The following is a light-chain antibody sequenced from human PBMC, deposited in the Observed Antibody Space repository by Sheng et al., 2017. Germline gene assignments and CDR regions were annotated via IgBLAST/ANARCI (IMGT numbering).Light chain of an antibody. CDR3: MQGTHWPT. J-gene: IGKJ2*01. CDR1: QSLVSSNGNTY. V-gene: IGKV2-30*01. CDR2: KVS. Sequence: DVVMTQSPLSLPVTLGQPASISCKSSQSLVSSNGNTYLNWFQQRPGQSPRRLIYKVSNRDSGVPDRFSGSGSGTDFTLKISRVEAEDVGLYYCMQGTHWPTFGQGTKLEI.